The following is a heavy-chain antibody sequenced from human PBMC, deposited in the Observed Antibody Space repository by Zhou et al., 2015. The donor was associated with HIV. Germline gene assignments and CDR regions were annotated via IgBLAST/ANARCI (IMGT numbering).Heavy chain of an antibody. Sequence: QVQLVQSGAEVKKPGSSVKVSCKASGGTFSSYAISWVRQAPGQGLEWMGGIIPIFGTANYAQKFQGRVTITADESTSTAYMELSSLRSEDTAVYYCARRQVAAAVDYYYGMDVWGQGTTVTVSS. J-gene: IGHJ6*02. CDR1: GGTFSSYA. CDR3: ARRQVAAAVDYYYGMDV. D-gene: IGHD6-13*01. V-gene: IGHV1-69*01. CDR2: IIPIFGTA.